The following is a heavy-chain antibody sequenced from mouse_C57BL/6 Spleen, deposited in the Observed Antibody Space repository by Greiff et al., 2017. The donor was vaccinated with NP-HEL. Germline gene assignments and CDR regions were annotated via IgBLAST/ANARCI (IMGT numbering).Heavy chain of an antibody. CDR3: ARTGYDYDEAWFAY. CDR2: IHPNSGST. V-gene: IGHV1-64*01. CDR1: GYTFTSYW. J-gene: IGHJ3*01. Sequence: QVQLQQPGAELVKPGASVKLSCKASGYTFTSYWMHWVKQRPGQGLEWIGMIHPNSGSTNYNEKFKSKATLTVDISSSTAYMQLSSLTSEDSAVYYCARTGYDYDEAWFAYWGQGTLVTVSA. D-gene: IGHD2-4*01.